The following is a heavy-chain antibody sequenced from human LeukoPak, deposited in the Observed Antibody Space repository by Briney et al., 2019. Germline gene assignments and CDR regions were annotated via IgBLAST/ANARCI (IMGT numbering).Heavy chain of an antibody. CDR2: INPNSGGT. CDR1: GYTFTGYY. V-gene: IGHV1-2*02. Sequence: ASVKVSCKASGYTFTGYYMHWVRQAPGQGLEWMGWINPNSGGTNYAQKLQGRVTMTTDTSTSTAYMELRSLRSDDTAVYYCARDSSIMITFGGVIDPFDYWGQGTLVTVSS. D-gene: IGHD3-16*02. J-gene: IGHJ4*02. CDR3: ARDSSIMITFGGVIDPFDY.